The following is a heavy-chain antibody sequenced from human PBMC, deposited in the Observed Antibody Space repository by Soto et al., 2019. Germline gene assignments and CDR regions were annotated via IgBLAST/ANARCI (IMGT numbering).Heavy chain of an antibody. CDR1: GFTFSNYG. Sequence: QVQLVEYGGVVVQPGTSLRLSRVATGFTFSNYGIHWVRQAPGRGLGWVAVIWHDGSQKYLADSVRGRFTISRDNSKNAVYLQMNSRRAEDTAVYYCEGRDDPFHVWGQGTMVTVSS. CDR3: EGRDDPFHV. CDR2: IWHDGSQK. J-gene: IGHJ3*01. V-gene: IGHV3-33*01.